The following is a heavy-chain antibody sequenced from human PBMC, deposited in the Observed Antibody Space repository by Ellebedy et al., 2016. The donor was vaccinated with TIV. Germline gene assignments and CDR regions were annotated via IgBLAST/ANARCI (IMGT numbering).Heavy chain of an antibody. CDR2: IRSDESRK. CDR3: AKGAYPVPTFMAV. CDR1: GFTTSG. J-gene: IGHJ6*02. Sequence: PGGSLRLSCAASGFTTSGMHWVRQAPGKGLEWVAFIRSDESRKYYADSVRGRFTISRDSAKNSLYLQMHSLRPEDTALYYCAKGAYPVPTFMAVWGQGTTVTVSS. D-gene: IGHD4-17*01. V-gene: IGHV3-30*02.